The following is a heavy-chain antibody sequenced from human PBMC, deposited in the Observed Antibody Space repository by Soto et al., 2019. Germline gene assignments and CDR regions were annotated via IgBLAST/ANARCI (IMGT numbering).Heavy chain of an antibody. CDR2: IIPIDNIA. CDR3: ARDPRVTMIWGAQQGTHFCGMDV. Sequence: QVQLVQSGAEVKKPGSSVKVSCKFSGGTFSSDSISWVRQAPGRGLEWMGRIIPIDNIANYAQKFQGRVTITADQSTSTAYMDLSSLTSEDTAVYYCARDPRVTMIWGAQQGTHFCGMDVWGQGTTVTVSS. V-gene: IGHV1-69*08. D-gene: IGHD3-10*01. J-gene: IGHJ6*02. CDR1: GGTFSSDS.